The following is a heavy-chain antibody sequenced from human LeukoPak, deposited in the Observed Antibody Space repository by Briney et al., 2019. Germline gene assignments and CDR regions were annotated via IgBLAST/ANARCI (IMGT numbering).Heavy chain of an antibody. CDR1: GGSFSGYY. Sequence: SETLSLTCAVYGGSFSGYYWSWTRQHPGKGLEWIGYIYYSGSTYYNPSLKSRVTISVDTSKNQFSLKLSSVTAADTAVYYCARGESMITFGGLDYWGQGTLVTVSS. J-gene: IGHJ4*02. V-gene: IGHV4-31*11. CDR2: IYYSGST. CDR3: ARGESMITFGGLDY. D-gene: IGHD3-16*01.